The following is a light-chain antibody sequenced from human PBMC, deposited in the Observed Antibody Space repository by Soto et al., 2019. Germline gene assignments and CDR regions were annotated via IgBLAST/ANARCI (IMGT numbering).Light chain of an antibody. CDR3: QQRSNWIT. CDR1: QSVSSN. V-gene: IGKV3-15*01. Sequence: EIVMTQSPATLSVSPGERSTLSCRASQSVSSNLAWYQQKPGQAPRLLIYGASTRATGIPARFSGNGSGTEFTLTISSLQSEDFAVYYCQQRSNWITFGQGTRLEIK. J-gene: IGKJ5*01. CDR2: GAS.